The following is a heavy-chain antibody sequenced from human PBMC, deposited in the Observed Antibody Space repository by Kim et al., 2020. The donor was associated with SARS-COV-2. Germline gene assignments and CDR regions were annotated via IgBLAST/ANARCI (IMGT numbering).Heavy chain of an antibody. CDR2: T. Sequence: TNYNPSLKSRVTISVDTSKNQFSLKLSSVTAADTAVYYCARALVGSSFDYWGQGTLVTVSS. CDR3: ARALVGSSFDY. D-gene: IGHD6-6*01. J-gene: IGHJ4*02. V-gene: IGHV4-61*02.